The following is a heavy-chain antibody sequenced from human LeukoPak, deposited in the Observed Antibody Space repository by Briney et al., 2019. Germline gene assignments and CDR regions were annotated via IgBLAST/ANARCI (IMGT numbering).Heavy chain of an antibody. J-gene: IGHJ3*02. CDR2: INWNGGSR. CDR1: GFTLDYDV. V-gene: IGHV3-20*04. CDR3: ARVGNSIFGAAMDAFDI. Sequence: PGGSLRLSCAASGFTLDYDVMIWLRQAPGKELEYVACINWNGGSRGYVDFVKGRITNSSGTATKSLHLEMNSLTGEDTAFFSGARVGNSIFGAAMDAFDIWSQGTLVTVSS. D-gene: IGHD3-3*01.